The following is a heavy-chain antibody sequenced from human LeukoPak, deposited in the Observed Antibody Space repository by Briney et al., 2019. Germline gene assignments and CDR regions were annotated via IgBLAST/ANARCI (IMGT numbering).Heavy chain of an antibody. J-gene: IGHJ3*02. Sequence: GESLKISCKGSGYSFTSHWIGWVRQMPGKGLEWMGIIYPGDSDTRYSPSFQGQVAISADKSISTAYLQWSSLKASDTAMYYCARLLTKAFDIWGQGTMVSVSS. V-gene: IGHV5-51*01. D-gene: IGHD1-1*01. CDR2: IYPGDSDT. CDR3: ARLLTKAFDI. CDR1: GYSFTSHW.